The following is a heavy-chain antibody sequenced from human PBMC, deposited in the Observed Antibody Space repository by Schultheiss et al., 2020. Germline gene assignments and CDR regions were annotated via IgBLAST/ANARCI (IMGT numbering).Heavy chain of an antibody. CDR2: ISGSGGST. CDR1: GFTFSSYA. V-gene: IGHV3-23*01. J-gene: IGHJ4*02. Sequence: GGSLRLSCAASGFTFSSYAMSWVRQAPGKGLEWVSAISGSGGSTYYADSVKGRFTISRDNSKNTLYLQMNSLRAEDTAVYYCAKENNYGDYVGGYYFDYWGKGTLVTVAS. D-gene: IGHD4-17*01. CDR3: AKENNYGDYVGGYYFDY.